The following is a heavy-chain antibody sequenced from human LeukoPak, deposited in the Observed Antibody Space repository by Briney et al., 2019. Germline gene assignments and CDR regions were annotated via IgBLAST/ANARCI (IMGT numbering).Heavy chain of an antibody. CDR2: IYTSGST. V-gene: IGHV4-61*02. Sequence: PSETLSLTCTVSGGSISSSSYYWGWIRQPAGKGLEWIGRIYTSGSTNYNPSLKSRVTISVDTSKNQFSLKLSSVTAADTAVYYCARERRVYYMDVWGKGTTVTVSS. CDR1: GGSISSSSYY. J-gene: IGHJ6*03. CDR3: ARERRVYYMDV. D-gene: IGHD3-3*01.